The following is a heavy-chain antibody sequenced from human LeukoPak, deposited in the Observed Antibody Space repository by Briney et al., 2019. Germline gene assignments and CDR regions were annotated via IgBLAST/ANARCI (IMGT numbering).Heavy chain of an antibody. D-gene: IGHD6-19*01. J-gene: IGHJ3*02. V-gene: IGHV3-21*01. CDR1: GFTFSSYS. Sequence: PGGSLRLSCAASGFTFSSYSMNWVRQAPGKGLEWVSSISSSSSYIYYADSVKGRFTISRDNAKNSLYLQMNSLRAEDTAVYYCARVKIAVAGPDAFDIWGQGTMVTVSS. CDR2: ISSSSSYI. CDR3: ARVKIAVAGPDAFDI.